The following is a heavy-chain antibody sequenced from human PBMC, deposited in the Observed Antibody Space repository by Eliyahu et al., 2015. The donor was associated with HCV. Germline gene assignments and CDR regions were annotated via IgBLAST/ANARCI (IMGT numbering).Heavy chain of an antibody. J-gene: IGHJ4*02. CDR1: GGSISSGGYY. Sequence: QVQLQESGPGLVKPSQTLSLTCTVSGGSISSGGYYWSWIRQHPGKGLEWIGYIYYSGSTYYNPSLKSRVTISVDTSKNQFSLKLSSVTAADTAVYYCARCIAARRTCYFDYWGQGTLVTVSS. V-gene: IGHV4-31*03. CDR2: IYYSGST. CDR3: ARCIAARRTCYFDY. D-gene: IGHD6-6*01.